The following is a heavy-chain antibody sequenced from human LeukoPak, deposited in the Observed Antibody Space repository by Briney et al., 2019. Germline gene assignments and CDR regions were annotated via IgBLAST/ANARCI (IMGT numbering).Heavy chain of an antibody. CDR1: GYTFTGYY. V-gene: IGHV1-2*02. Sequence: ASVKVSCKASGYTFTGYYMHWVRQAPGQGLGWMGWINPNSGGTNYAQKFQGRVTMTRDTSISTAYMELSRLRSDDTAVYYCARDRDQYGSGSNNWFDPWGQGTLVTVSS. D-gene: IGHD3-10*01. CDR2: INPNSGGT. CDR3: ARDRDQYGSGSNNWFDP. J-gene: IGHJ5*02.